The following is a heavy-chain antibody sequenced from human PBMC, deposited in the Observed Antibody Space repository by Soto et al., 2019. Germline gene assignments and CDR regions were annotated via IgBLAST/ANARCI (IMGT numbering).Heavy chain of an antibody. CDR1: GGSFSGYY. CDR2: INHSGST. CDR3: ARIIVVPAAIGYYYGMDV. V-gene: IGHV4-34*01. Sequence: PSETLSLTCAVYGGSFSGYYWSWIRQPPGKGLEWIGEINHSGSTNYNPSLKSRVTISVDTSKNQFSLKLSSVTAADTAVYYFARIIVVPAAIGYYYGMDVWGQGTTVTVSS. D-gene: IGHD2-2*01. J-gene: IGHJ6*02.